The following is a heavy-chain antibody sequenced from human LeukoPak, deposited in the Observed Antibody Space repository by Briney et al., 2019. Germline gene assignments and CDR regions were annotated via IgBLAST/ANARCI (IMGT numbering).Heavy chain of an antibody. Sequence: GGSLRLSCAASGFTFRRYAMNWVRQAPGKGLEWVAVISYDGSNKYYADSVKGRFTISRDNSKNTLYLQMNSLRAEDTAVYYCARDGGCSSTSCSALDYWGQGTLVTVSS. D-gene: IGHD2-2*01. CDR2: ISYDGSNK. CDR3: ARDGGCSSTSCSALDY. J-gene: IGHJ4*02. CDR1: GFTFRRYA. V-gene: IGHV3-30-3*01.